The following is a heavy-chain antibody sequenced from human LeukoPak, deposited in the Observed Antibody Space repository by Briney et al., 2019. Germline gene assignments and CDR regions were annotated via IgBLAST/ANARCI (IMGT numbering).Heavy chain of an antibody. Sequence: GGSLRLSCAVSGFTVSNNYMSWVRQAPGKGLEWVSVIYSGGSTYYADSVKGRFTISRDNSKNTLYLQMNSLRAEDTAVYFCATGERMVRGDGVDYWGQGTLVTVSS. CDR1: GFTVSNNY. V-gene: IGHV3-66*01. J-gene: IGHJ4*02. D-gene: IGHD3-10*01. CDR2: IYSGGST. CDR3: ATGERMVRGDGVDY.